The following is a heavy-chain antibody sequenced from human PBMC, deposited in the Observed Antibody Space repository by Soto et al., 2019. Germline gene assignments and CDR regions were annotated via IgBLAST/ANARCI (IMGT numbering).Heavy chain of an antibody. CDR1: GFTFSDYY. D-gene: IGHD2-15*01. J-gene: IGHJ4*02. Sequence: GGSLRLSCAASGFTFSDYYMSWIRQAPGKGLEWVSYISSSGSTIYYADSVKGRFTISRDNAKNSLYLQMNSLRAEDTAVYYCARDRCSGGSCPTRPVITKDDYWGLGTLVTVSS. CDR3: ARDRCSGGSCPTRPVITKDDY. CDR2: ISSSGSTI. V-gene: IGHV3-11*01.